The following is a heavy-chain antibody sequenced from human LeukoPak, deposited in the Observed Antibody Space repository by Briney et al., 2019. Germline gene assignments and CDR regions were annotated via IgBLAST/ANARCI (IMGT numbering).Heavy chain of an antibody. V-gene: IGHV3-11*04. D-gene: IGHD4-11*01. CDR1: GFTFSDYY. J-gene: IGHJ6*03. CDR3: ARDSFSVNYYYYMDV. Sequence: GGSLRLSCAASGFTFSDYYMSWIRQAPGKGLEWVSYISSSGSTIYYADSVKGRFTISGDNAKNSLYLQMNSLRAEDTAVYYCARDSFSVNYYYYMDVWGKGTTVTISS. CDR2: ISSSGSTI.